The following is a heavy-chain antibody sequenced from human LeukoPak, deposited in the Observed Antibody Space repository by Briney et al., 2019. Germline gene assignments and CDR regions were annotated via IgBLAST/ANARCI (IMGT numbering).Heavy chain of an antibody. CDR3: ARDRPLSSQDSSGYYYLVY. V-gene: IGHV1-69*04. CDR1: GGTFNSYA. D-gene: IGHD3-22*01. Sequence: GASVKVSCKASGGTFNSYAISWVRQAPGQGLEWMGRIIPILGIANYAQKFQGRVTITADKSTSTAYMELSSLRSEDTAVYYCARDRPLSSQDSSGYYYLVYWGQGTLVTVSS. J-gene: IGHJ4*02. CDR2: IIPILGIA.